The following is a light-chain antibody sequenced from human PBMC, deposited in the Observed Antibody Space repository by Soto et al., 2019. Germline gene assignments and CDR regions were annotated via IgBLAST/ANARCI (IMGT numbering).Light chain of an antibody. CDR2: GAS. V-gene: IGKV3-20*01. J-gene: IGKJ2*01. CDR3: QQYSSLPHT. CDR1: QSVGTRL. Sequence: EILLTQSPDTLSLSPGERATLSCRAAQSVGTRLAWYQHKTGQAPRLLISGASSRATGIPDRFTGSGSETSFTLTISRLEPEDFALYYCQQYSSLPHTFGQGTKLEVK.